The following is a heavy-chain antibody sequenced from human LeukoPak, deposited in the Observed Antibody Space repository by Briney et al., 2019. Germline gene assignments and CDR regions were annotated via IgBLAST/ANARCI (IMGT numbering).Heavy chain of an antibody. Sequence: GASVKVSCKTSGYTFTSYDINWVRQATGQGLEWMGWMNPNSGNTGYAQKFQGRVTMTRNTSISTAYMELSSLRSEDTAVYYCAREVPADSSGYYYYYYYYMDVWGKGTTVTISS. V-gene: IGHV1-8*01. CDR1: GYTFTSYD. CDR3: AREVPADSSGYYYYYYYYMDV. D-gene: IGHD3-22*01. J-gene: IGHJ6*03. CDR2: MNPNSGNT.